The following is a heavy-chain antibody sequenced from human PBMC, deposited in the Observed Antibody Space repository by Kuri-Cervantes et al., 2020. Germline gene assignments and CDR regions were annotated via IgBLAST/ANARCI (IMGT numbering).Heavy chain of an antibody. CDR3: ARGVVGATGAFDI. V-gene: IGHV1-46*01. Sequence: SVKVSCKASGYTFTSYYMHRVRQAPGQGLEWMGIINPSGGSTSYAQKFQGRVTMTRDTSTSTVYMELSSLRSEDTAVYYCARGVVGATGAFDIWGQGTMVTVSS. J-gene: IGHJ3*02. CDR1: GYTFTSYY. CDR2: INPSGGST. D-gene: IGHD1-26*01.